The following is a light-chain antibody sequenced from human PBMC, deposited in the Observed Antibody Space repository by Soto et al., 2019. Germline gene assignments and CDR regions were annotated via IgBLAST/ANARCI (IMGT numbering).Light chain of an antibody. CDR1: QTIYSN. CDR3: QQYQNLWT. CDR2: RAS. J-gene: IGKJ1*01. V-gene: IGKV3-15*01. Sequence: IMITPSPATPSVALGERATLSCRAGQTIYSNVAWYQQRPGQAPRLLIYRASTRATGVPARFSGSGSGTEFTLTISSLQSEDFAIYYCQQYQNLWTFGQGTKVDIK.